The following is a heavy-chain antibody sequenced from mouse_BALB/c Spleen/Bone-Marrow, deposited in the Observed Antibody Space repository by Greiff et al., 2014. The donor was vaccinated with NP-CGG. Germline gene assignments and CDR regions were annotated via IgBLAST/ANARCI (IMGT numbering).Heavy chain of an antibody. CDR3: AKNHFAMDY. J-gene: IGHJ4*01. Sequence: GPEMGRAGALGKMSCKALGYTFSSYWVHWGKKRPGQGLEWIGMIDPSNSETRLNQKFMDKATLNVDKSSNTAYMQLSSLTSEDSAVYYCAKNHFAMDYWGQGTSVTVSS. V-gene: IGHV1-74*01. CDR1: GYTFSSYW. CDR2: IDPSNSET.